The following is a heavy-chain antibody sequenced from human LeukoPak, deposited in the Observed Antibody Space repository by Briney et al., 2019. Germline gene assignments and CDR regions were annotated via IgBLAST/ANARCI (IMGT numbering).Heavy chain of an antibody. CDR1: GGSFSGYY. CDR2: INHSGST. V-gene: IGHV4-34*01. J-gene: IGHJ4*02. D-gene: IGHD3-22*01. Sequence: PSETLSLTCAVYGGSFSGYYWSWIRQPPGKGLEWIGEINHSGSTNYNPSLKSRVTISVDTSKNQFSLKLSSVTAADTAVYYCARGRGDSSGYYHGLRKYYFDYWGQGTLVTVSS. CDR3: ARGRGDSSGYYHGLRKYYFDY.